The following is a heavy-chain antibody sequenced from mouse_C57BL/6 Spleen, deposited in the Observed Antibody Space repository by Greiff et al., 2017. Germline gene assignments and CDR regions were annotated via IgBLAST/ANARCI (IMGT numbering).Heavy chain of an antibody. CDR1: GYTFTSYW. D-gene: IGHD2-3*01. CDR2: INPSNGGT. V-gene: IGHV1-53*01. CDR3: ASQIVYAGYYLYDMDY. J-gene: IGHJ4*01. Sequence: VQLQQPGTGLVKPGASVKLSCTASGYTFTSYWMHWVKQRPGQGLEWIGNINPSNGGTNYNEKFKSKATLTVDKSSSTAYMQLSSLTSEDSAVYSCASQIVYAGYYLYDMDYWGQGTSVTVSS.